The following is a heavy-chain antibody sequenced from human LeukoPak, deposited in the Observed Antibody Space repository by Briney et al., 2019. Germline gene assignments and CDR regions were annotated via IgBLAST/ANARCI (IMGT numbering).Heavy chain of an antibody. CDR2: ITSDGNTI. CDR3: ARGHYWALDY. V-gene: IGHV3-48*01. D-gene: IGHD2-15*01. CDR1: GFTFSSYS. J-gene: IGHJ4*02. Sequence: SGGSLRLSCAASGFTFSSYSMNWVRQAPGKGLEWVSYITSDGNTIFYADSVRGRFTISRDNAKNSLYLQMNSLRAEDTAIYYCARGHYWALDYWGQGTLVTVSS.